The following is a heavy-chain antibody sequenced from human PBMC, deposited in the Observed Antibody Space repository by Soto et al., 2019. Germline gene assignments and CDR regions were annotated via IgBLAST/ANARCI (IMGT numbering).Heavy chain of an antibody. CDR1: GFTFSSYS. D-gene: IGHD5-18*01. CDR3: ARDSRYSYGYGYYYYGMDV. V-gene: IGHV3-48*02. Sequence: GSLRLSCAASGFTFSSYSMNWVRQAPGKGLEWVSYISSSSSTIYYADSVKGRFTISRGNAKNSLYLQMNSLRDEDTAVYYCARDSRYSYGYGYYYYGMDVWGQGTTVTVS. CDR2: ISSSSSTI. J-gene: IGHJ6*02.